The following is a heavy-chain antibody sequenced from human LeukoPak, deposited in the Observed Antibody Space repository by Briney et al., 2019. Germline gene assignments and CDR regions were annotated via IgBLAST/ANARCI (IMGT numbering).Heavy chain of an antibody. CDR1: GGSISSYY. CDR2: IYYSGST. Sequence: KPSETLSLTCTVSGGSISSYYWSWIRQPPGKRLEWIGYIYYSGSTNYNSSLKSRVTISVDTSKNQFSLKLSSVTAADTAVYYCARHAAFAEYQSHLTHFDYWGQGTLVTVSS. J-gene: IGHJ4*02. CDR3: ARHAAFAEYQSHLTHFDY. D-gene: IGHD2-2*01. V-gene: IGHV4-59*08.